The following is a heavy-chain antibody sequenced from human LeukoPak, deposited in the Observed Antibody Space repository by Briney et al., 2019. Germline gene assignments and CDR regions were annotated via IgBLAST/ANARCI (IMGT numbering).Heavy chain of an antibody. CDR2: ISGSGGST. CDR1: GFTFSSYA. D-gene: IGHD5-24*01. J-gene: IGHJ5*02. V-gene: IGHV3-23*01. Sequence: RGSLRLSCAASGFTFSSYAMSWVRQAPGKGLEWVSAISGSGGSTYYADSVKGRFTISRDNSKNTLYLQMNSLRAEDTAVYYCAKDHGDGHTNWFDPWGQGTLVTVSS. CDR3: AKDHGDGHTNWFDP.